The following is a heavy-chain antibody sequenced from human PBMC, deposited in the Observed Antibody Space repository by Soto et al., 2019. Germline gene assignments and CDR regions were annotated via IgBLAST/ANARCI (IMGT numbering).Heavy chain of an antibody. V-gene: IGHV3-7*03. D-gene: IGHD2-21*02. CDR1: GFIFSMYS. J-gene: IGHJ6*02. Sequence: GGSLRLSCEVSGFIFSMYSMSWVRQTPGKGLEWVAKIPQDGVDGHYADAVKGRFTISRDNGKNSLYLQMNNLRAEDTAVYYCARDHLILPAHDFFYGSDVWGRGATVTVSS. CDR3: ARDHLILPAHDFFYGSDV. CDR2: IPQDGVDG.